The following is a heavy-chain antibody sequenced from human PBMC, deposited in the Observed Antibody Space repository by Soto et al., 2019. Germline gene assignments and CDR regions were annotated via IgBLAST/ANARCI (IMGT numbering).Heavy chain of an antibody. J-gene: IGHJ5*02. V-gene: IGHV4-34*01. Sequence: QVQLQQWGAGLLKPSETLSLTCTVYGGSFSGHYWSWIRQAPGKGLEWIGGVNHRGSTYNPSLESRVTMSVDTSKNQFSLKLSSVTAADTAVYCCARDGFCTSTTCRIGNWFDPWGQGTLVTVSS. CDR2: VNHRGST. CDR1: GGSFSGHY. D-gene: IGHD2-2*03. CDR3: ARDGFCTSTTCRIGNWFDP.